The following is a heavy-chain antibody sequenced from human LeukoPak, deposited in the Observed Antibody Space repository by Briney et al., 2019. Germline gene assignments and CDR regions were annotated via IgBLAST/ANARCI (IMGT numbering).Heavy chain of an antibody. V-gene: IGHV1-2*02. Sequence: ASVKVSCKASGYTITDYYMHWVRQAPGQGFEWMGWINPNDGDTNYAQKFQGRVTMTRDTSISTAHMEVSRLRSDDTAVYYCARANFLYCSSSTCLFDYWGQGTLVTVSS. CDR1: GYTITDYY. D-gene: IGHD2-2*01. CDR2: INPNDGDT. J-gene: IGHJ4*02. CDR3: ARANFLYCSSSTCLFDY.